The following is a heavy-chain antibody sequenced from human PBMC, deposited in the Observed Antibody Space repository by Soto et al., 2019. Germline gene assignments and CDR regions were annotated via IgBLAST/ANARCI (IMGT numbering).Heavy chain of an antibody. CDR3: ARVSQRFFDY. CDR1: GGSFSGYY. J-gene: IGHJ4*02. CDR2: INHSGST. D-gene: IGHD3-3*01. Sequence: SETLSLTCAVYGGSFSGYYWSWIRQPPGKGLEWIGEINHSGSTNYNPSLKSRVTISVDTSKNQFSLKLSSVTAADTAVYYCARVSQRFFDYWGQGTLVTVSS. V-gene: IGHV4-34*01.